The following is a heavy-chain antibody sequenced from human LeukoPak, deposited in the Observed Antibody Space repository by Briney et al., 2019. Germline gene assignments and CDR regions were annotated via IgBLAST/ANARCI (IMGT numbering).Heavy chain of an antibody. Sequence: GGSLRLSCAASGFTFDDYAMHWVRQAPGKGLEWVSGISWNSGSIGYADSVKGRFTISRDNAKNSLYLQMNSLRAEDTALYYCAKEIRYTGTTGLPDYWGQGTPVTVSS. J-gene: IGHJ4*02. D-gene: IGHD1-7*01. V-gene: IGHV3-9*01. CDR2: ISWNSGSI. CDR3: AKEIRYTGTTGLPDY. CDR1: GFTFDDYA.